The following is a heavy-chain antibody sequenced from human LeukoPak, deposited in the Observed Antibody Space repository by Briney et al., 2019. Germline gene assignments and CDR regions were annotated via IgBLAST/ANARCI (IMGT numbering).Heavy chain of an antibody. D-gene: IGHD5-18*01. CDR3: ARQDSYDLNWFDP. J-gene: IGHJ5*02. CDR2: IYYSGST. Sequence: PSETLSLTCTVSGGSISSSSYYWGWIRQPPGKGLEWIGSIYYSGSTCYNPSLKSRVTISVDTSKNQFSLKLSSVTAADTAVYYCARQDSYDLNWFDPWGQGTLVTVSS. CDR1: GGSISSSSYY. V-gene: IGHV4-39*01.